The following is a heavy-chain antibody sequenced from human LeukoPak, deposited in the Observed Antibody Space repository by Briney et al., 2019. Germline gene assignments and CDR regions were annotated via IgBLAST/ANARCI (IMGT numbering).Heavy chain of an antibody. CDR1: SGSISTSNYY. D-gene: IGHD3-10*01. J-gene: IGHJ3*02. Sequence: SETLSLTCTVSSGSISTSNYYWGWVRQPPGKALEWIGNIFYSGSTYYSPSLKSRVTISLDTSRNQFSLKLNSVTAADTAVYYCARGPLGELFNDAFDIWGQGTLVTVSS. CDR3: ARGPLGELFNDAFDI. V-gene: IGHV4-39*07. CDR2: IFYSGST.